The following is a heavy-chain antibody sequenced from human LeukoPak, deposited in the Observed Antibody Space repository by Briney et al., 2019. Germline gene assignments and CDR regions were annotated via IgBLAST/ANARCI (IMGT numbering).Heavy chain of an antibody. V-gene: IGHV5-51*01. CDR1: GYSFTSYW. Sequence: GESLKISCKGSGYSFTSYWIGWVRQMPGKGLEWMGIIYPGDSDTRYSPSFQGQVTISADKSISTAYLQWSSLKASDTAMYYCARLRRCSGGSCYNWFDPWGQGTLVTVSS. J-gene: IGHJ5*02. CDR3: ARLRRCSGGSCYNWFDP. CDR2: IYPGDSDT. D-gene: IGHD2-15*01.